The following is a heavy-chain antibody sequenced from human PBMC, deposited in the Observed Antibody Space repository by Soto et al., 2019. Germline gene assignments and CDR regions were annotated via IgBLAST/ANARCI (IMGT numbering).Heavy chain of an antibody. J-gene: IGHJ4*02. CDR1: GGTFSSYT. CDR3: ARHPKSTVTTLGY. Sequence: QVQLVQSGAEVKKPGSSVKVSCKASGGTFSSYTISWVRQAPGQGLEWMGRIIPILGIANYAQKFQGRVTITADKSTSTTYMELSSLRSEDTAVYYCARHPKSTVTTLGYWCQGTLVTVSS. V-gene: IGHV1-69*02. CDR2: IIPILGIA. D-gene: IGHD4-17*01.